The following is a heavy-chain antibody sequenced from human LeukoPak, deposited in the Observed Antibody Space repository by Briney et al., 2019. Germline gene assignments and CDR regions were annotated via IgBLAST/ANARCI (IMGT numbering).Heavy chain of an antibody. CDR3: ARTMEGYCSGGSCYQYSYYMDV. CDR1: GGSIDTYY. V-gene: IGHV4-59*01. CDR2: IYYSGST. J-gene: IGHJ6*03. D-gene: IGHD2-15*01. Sequence: SETLSLTCTVSGGSIDTYYWSWIRQPPGKGLEWIGYIYYSGSTNYNPSLKSRVTISVDTSKNQFSLKLTSVTAADTAVYYCARTMEGYCSGGSCYQYSYYMDVWGKGTTVTVSS.